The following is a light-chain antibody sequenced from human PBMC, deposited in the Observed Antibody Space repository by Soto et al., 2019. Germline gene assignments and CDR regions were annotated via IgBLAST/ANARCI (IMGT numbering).Light chain of an antibody. J-gene: IGLJ1*01. CDR1: SSNIGAGFD. V-gene: IGLV1-40*01. CDR3: QSYDSSLSVVV. Sequence: QSVLTQPPSVSGAPGQRVTISCTGTSSNIGAGFDVHWYQHLPGTAPKLLIYGNSNRPSGVPDRFSGSKSGTSASLAITGLQAEDEADYYCQSYDSSLSVVVFGTGTKLTVL. CDR2: GNS.